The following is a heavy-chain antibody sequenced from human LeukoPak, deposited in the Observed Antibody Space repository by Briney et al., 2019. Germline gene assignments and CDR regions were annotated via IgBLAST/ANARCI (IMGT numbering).Heavy chain of an antibody. CDR1: GYTFTSYD. V-gene: IGHV1-8*01. D-gene: IGHD3-3*01. CDR2: MNPNSGNT. J-gene: IGHJ6*03. CDR3: ARTPGVKRLYYYYYMDV. Sequence: ASVKVSCKASGYTFTSYDINWVRQATGQGLEWMGWMNPNSGNTGYAQKFQGRVTMTRNTSISTAYMELSSLRSEDTAVYYCARTPGVKRLYYYYYMDVWGKGTTVTVSS.